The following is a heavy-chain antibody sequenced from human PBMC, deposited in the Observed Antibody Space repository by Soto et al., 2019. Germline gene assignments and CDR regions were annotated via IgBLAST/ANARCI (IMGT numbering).Heavy chain of an antibody. J-gene: IGHJ4*02. CDR2: INAGNGNT. CDR3: AKNDGYSNGYWVN. Sequence: ASVKVSCKASGYTFTSYAMHWVRQAPGQRLEWMGWINAGNGNTKYSQKFQGRVTMTTDTSTSTAYMELRSLRSDDTAVYYCAKNDGYSNGYWVNWGQGTLVTVSS. V-gene: IGHV1-3*01. CDR1: GYTFTSYA. D-gene: IGHD6-19*01.